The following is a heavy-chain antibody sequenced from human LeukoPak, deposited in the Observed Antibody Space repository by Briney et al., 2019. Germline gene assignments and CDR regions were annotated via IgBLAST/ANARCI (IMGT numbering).Heavy chain of an antibody. J-gene: IGHJ3*02. D-gene: IGHD3-3*01. CDR1: GFTFSIYW. V-gene: IGHV3-74*01. Sequence: PGGSLRLSCAASGFTFSIYWMHWVRPAPGKGLGWVSRIYSDGSSTSYADSVKGRFTISRDNAKNTLYLQMNSLRAEDTAVYYCARDEDWSGYYGAFDIWGQGTMVTVSS. CDR3: ARDEDWSGYYGAFDI. CDR2: IYSDGSST.